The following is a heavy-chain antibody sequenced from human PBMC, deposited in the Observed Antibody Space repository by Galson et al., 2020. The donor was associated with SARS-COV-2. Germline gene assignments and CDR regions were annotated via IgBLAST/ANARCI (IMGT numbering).Heavy chain of an antibody. V-gene: IGHV3-23*01. CDR2: ISGSGGST. Sequence: GGSLRLSCAASGFTFSSYAMSWVRQAPGKGLEWVSAISGSGGSTYYADSVKGRFTISRDNSKNTLYLQMNSLRAEDTAVYYCAKDLIAAGGIMVASSDAFDIWGRGTMVTVSS. D-gene: IGHD6-13*01. CDR1: GFTFSSYA. J-gene: IGHJ3*02. CDR3: AKDLIAAGGIMVASSDAFDI.